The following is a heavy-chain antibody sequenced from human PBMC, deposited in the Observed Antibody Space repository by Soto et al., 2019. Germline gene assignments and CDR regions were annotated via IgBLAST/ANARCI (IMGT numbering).Heavy chain of an antibody. V-gene: IGHV3-48*01. CDR1: GFTFSLYG. CDR2: ISSSGSTL. Sequence: PGGSLRLSCEASGFTFSLYGMNWVRQAPGNGLEWLTYISSSGSTLYYADSVKGRFTISRDNANSSLFLQMDSLRADYTALYFCARDTYSGGGGEPRWGQGTLVTVSS. J-gene: IGHJ4*02. CDR3: ARDTYSGGGGEPR. D-gene: IGHD2-15*01.